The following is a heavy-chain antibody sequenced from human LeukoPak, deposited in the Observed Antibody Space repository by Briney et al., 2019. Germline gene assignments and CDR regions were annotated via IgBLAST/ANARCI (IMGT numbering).Heavy chain of an antibody. V-gene: IGHV3-7*01. CDR3: ARDLA. Sequence: GGSLRLSCAASGFTFSSYSMNWVRQAPGKGLEWVANIKQDGSQKYYVDSVKGRFTISRDNAKNSLYLQMNSLRAEDTAVYYCARDLAWGQGTLVTVSS. CDR2: IKQDGSQK. CDR1: GFTFSSYS. J-gene: IGHJ4*02.